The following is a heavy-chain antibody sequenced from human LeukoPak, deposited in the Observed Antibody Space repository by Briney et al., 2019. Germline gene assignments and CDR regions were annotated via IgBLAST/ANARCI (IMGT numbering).Heavy chain of an antibody. CDR1: GYTFTSYG. V-gene: IGHV1-18*01. D-gene: IGHD1-1*01. CDR3: ARDLESSIFDY. J-gene: IGHJ4*02. Sequence: ASVKVSCKASGYTFTSYGISWVRQAPGQGLEWMGWISAYNGNTNYAQKLQGRVTMTTDTSTSTVYMELRSLRSDDTAVYYCARDLESSIFDYWGQGTLVTVSS. CDR2: ISAYNGNT.